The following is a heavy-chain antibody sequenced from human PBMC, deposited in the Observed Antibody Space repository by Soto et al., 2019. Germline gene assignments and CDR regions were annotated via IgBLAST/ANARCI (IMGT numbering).Heavy chain of an antibody. Sequence: SETPSLTCTVSGGSISSYYWSWIRQPPGKGLEWIGYIYYSGSTNYNPSLKSRVTISVDTSKNQFSLKLSSVTAADTAVYYCARGNWGFPDYWGQGTLVTVSS. D-gene: IGHD7-27*01. V-gene: IGHV4-59*01. J-gene: IGHJ4*02. CDR2: IYYSGST. CDR1: GGSISSYY. CDR3: ARGNWGFPDY.